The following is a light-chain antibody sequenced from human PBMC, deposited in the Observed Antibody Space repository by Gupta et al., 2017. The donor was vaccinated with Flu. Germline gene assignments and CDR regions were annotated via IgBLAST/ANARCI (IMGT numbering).Light chain of an antibody. CDR3: QQANSIPPFT. J-gene: IGKJ3*01. CDR2: AAS. Sequence: DIQMTQSPSSVSASVGDRGTITCRARQDIGTWLAWYQQKPGRAPILLIYAASSWQSGVTARFSGSGSGKDFTLTISSRQQEDFASYYCQQANSIPPFTFGQGTKVDIK. V-gene: IGKV1-12*01. CDR1: QDIGTW.